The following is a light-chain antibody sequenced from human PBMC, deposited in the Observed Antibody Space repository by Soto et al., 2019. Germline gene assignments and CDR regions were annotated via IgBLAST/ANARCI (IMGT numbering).Light chain of an antibody. CDR3: QQYSKSPYT. J-gene: IGKJ2*01. CDR2: GAS. CDR1: QSVNNNY. V-gene: IGKV3-20*01. Sequence: EIVLTQSPGTLSLSPGERATLSYRASQSVNNNYLAWYQQKPGQAPRLLIYGASSRATGLPDRFSGSGYGIDFTLTISRLEPEDFAVYYCQQYSKSPYTFGQGTKLEIK.